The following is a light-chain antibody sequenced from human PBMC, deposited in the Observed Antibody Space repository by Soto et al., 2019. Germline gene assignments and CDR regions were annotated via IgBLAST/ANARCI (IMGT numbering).Light chain of an antibody. CDR3: GTWDSSLSAGV. V-gene: IGLV1-51*01. CDR1: SSNIGNNY. CDR2: DNN. Sequence: QSVLTQPPSVSAAPGQEVTISCSGSSSNIGNNYVSWYQQLPGTAPKLLIYDNNKRPSGIPDRFSGSNSGTSATLGITGLQTGDEADYYCGTWDSSLSAGVFGGGTKVTVL. J-gene: IGLJ2*01.